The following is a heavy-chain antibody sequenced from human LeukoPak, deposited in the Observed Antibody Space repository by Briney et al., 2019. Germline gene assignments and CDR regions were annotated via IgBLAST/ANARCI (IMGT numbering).Heavy chain of an antibody. CDR2: IKQDGSEK. J-gene: IGHJ4*02. CDR1: GFTFSSYW. CDR3: ARDLEIAARPGAFDY. Sequence: PGGSLRLSCAASGFTFSSYWMSWVRQAPGKGLEWVANIKQDGSEKYYVDSVKGRFTISRDNAKNSLYLQMNSLRAEDTAVYYCARDLEIAARPGAFDYWGQGTLVTVSS. D-gene: IGHD6-6*01. V-gene: IGHV3-7*01.